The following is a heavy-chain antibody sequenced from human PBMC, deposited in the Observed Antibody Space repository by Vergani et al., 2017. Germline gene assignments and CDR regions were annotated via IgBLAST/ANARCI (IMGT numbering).Heavy chain of an antibody. CDR1: GGSITNNF. V-gene: IGHV4-59*01. CDR2: IHHSGAT. Sequence: QVQLQESGPGLVKPSETLSLTCTVSGGSITNNFWSWIRRPPGKGLEWIGYIHHSGATNSKSSLWSRVSISIDTSKSSFSLRLRSVTTADTAMYYCARMGGYDEGDAFRIGYFDSWGPGILVTVSS. CDR3: ARMGGYDEGDAFRIGYFDS. J-gene: IGHJ4*02. D-gene: IGHD3-22*01.